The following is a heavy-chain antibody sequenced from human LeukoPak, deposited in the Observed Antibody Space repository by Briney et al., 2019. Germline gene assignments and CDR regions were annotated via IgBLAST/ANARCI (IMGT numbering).Heavy chain of an antibody. J-gene: IGHJ4*02. V-gene: IGHV4-30-4*01. Sequence: SETLSLTCTVSGGSISSGDYYWSWIRQPPGKGLEWIGYIYYSGSTYYNPSLKSRVTISVDTSKNQFSLKLNSVTAADTAVYYCARGYCSGGSCFYFDYWGQGTLVTVSS. D-gene: IGHD2-15*01. CDR3: ARGYCSGGSCFYFDY. CDR2: IYYSGST. CDR1: GGSISSGDYY.